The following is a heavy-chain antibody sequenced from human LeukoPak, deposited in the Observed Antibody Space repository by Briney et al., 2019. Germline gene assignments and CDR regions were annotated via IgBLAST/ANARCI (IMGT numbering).Heavy chain of an antibody. Sequence: SETLSLTCSVSGGAVSNYYWSWIRQPAGKGLEWIGRIYTSGNTNYNPSLKSRVTMSVDTSRNQFSLKLSSVTAADTAVYYCARGGGIPDPDYYYYYYMDVWGKGTKVTVSS. CDR1: GGAVSNYY. CDR2: IYTSGNT. J-gene: IGHJ6*03. D-gene: IGHD2-2*02. V-gene: IGHV4-4*07. CDR3: ARGGGIPDPDYYYYYYMDV.